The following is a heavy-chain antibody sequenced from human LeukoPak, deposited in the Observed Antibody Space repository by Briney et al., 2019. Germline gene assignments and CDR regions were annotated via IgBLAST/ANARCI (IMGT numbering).Heavy chain of an antibody. CDR3: ARYDYSNHDSAD. CDR1: GYSISSGFY. D-gene: IGHD4-11*01. J-gene: IGHJ4*02. CDR2: IVPVHGGNT. V-gene: IGHV4-38-2*02. Sequence: SETLSLTCTASGYSISSGFYWAWIRQPPGKGLEWIGNIVPVHGGNTKYSSSLKGRVTISADTSKNQFSLRLNSVTAADTAVYYCARYDYSNHDSADWGQGTLVTVSS.